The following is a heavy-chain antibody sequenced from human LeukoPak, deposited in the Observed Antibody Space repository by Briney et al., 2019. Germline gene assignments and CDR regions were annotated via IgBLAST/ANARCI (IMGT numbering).Heavy chain of an antibody. V-gene: IGHV1-2*02. CDR2: INTNTGGT. D-gene: IGHD6-25*01. CDR1: GYTFTGYY. J-gene: IGHJ4*02. CDR3: ARVEYNSGWHSFDY. Sequence: ASVKVSCKASGYTFTGYYMHWVRQAPGQGLEWMGWINTNTGGTNYAQKFQGRVTMARDTSISTAYMELSRLRSDDTASYFCARVEYNSGWHSFDYWGQGTLVTVPS.